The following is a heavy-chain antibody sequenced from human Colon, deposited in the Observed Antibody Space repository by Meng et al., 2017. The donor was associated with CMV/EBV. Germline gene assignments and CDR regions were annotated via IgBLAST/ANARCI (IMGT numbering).Heavy chain of an antibody. CDR3: ARFRRMTIIPGSQYNYFDP. CDR1: GYTFTTYG. J-gene: IGHJ5*02. V-gene: IGHV1-18*01. Sequence: ASVKVSCKASGYTFTTYGITWVRQAPGQGLEWVGWISAHNGNAEYAQKFQDRVIMTTDTSTTTVYMELRSLRSDDTAMYYCARFRRMTIIPGSQYNYFDPWGQGTLVTVSS. CDR2: ISAHNGNA. D-gene: IGHD3-10*01.